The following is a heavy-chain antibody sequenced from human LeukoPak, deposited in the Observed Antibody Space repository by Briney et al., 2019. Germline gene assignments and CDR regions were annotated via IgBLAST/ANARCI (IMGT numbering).Heavy chain of an antibody. J-gene: IGHJ6*02. Sequence: GGSLRLSCAASGFTFDDYAMNWVRQAPGKGLEWVSGISWNSESIDYADSVKGRFTISRDNAKNSLYLQMNSLRAEDTALYHCAKGRSYYYYYGMDVWGQGTTVTVSS. CDR3: AKGRSYYYYYGMDV. CDR2: ISWNSESI. D-gene: IGHD1-14*01. V-gene: IGHV3-9*01. CDR1: GFTFDDYA.